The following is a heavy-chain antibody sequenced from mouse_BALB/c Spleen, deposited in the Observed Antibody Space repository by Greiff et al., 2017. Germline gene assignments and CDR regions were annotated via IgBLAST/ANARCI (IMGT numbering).Heavy chain of an antibody. CDR2: ISDGGSYT. J-gene: IGHJ4*01. Sequence: EVQRVESGGGLVKPGGSLKLSCAASGFTFSDYYMYWVRQTPEKRLEWVATISDGGSYTYYPDSVKGRFTISRDNAKNNLYLQMSSLKSEDTAMYYCARANSLLRRPYAMDYWGQGTSVTVSS. CDR1: GFTFSDYY. D-gene: IGHD1-2*01. V-gene: IGHV5-4*02. CDR3: ARANSLLRRPYAMDY.